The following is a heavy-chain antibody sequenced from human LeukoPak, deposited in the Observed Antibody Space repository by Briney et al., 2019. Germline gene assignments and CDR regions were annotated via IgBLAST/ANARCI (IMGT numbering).Heavy chain of an antibody. V-gene: IGHV1-3*01. D-gene: IGHD3-3*01. CDR3: ARGDYYDCWSGYYNYYGMDV. CDR2: INAGNGNT. CDR1: GYTFTSYA. Sequence: ASVQVSCEASGYTFTSYAMHWVRQAPGQRLEWMGWINAGNGNTKYSQKFQGRVTITRDTSASTAYMELSSLRSEDTAVYYCARGDYYDCWSGYYNYYGMDVWGQGTTVTVSS. J-gene: IGHJ6*02.